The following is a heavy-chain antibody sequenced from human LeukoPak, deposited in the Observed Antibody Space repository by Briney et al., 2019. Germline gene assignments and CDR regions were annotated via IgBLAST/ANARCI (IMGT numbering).Heavy chain of an antibody. CDR2: ISSSSSYI. D-gene: IGHD3-22*01. Sequence: SGGSLRLFCSASWFTFSSYTMKWVRQAPGKGLEWVSAISSSSSYIYYADSVKGRFTISRDNAKNSLYLQMNSLRAEDTAVYYCARDYYKNFDYWGQGTLVTVSS. V-gene: IGHV3-21*01. CDR3: ARDYYKNFDY. CDR1: WFTFSSYT. J-gene: IGHJ4*02.